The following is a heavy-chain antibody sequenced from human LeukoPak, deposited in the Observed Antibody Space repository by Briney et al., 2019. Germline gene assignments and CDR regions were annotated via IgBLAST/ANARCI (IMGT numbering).Heavy chain of an antibody. CDR1: GGSFSGYY. CDR2: INHSGST. CDR3: ERGLGRLLWFGELFNINNWFDP. Sequence: PSETLSLTCAVYGGSFSGYYWSWIRQPPGKGLEWIGEINHSGSTNYNPSLKSRVTISVDTSKNQFSLKLSSVTAADTAVYYCERGLGRLLWFGELFNINNWFDPWGQGTLVTVSS. J-gene: IGHJ5*02. D-gene: IGHD3-10*01. V-gene: IGHV4-34*01.